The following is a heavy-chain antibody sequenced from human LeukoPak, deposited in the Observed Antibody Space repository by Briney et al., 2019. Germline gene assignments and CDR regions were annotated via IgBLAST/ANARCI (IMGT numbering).Heavy chain of an antibody. V-gene: IGHV3-11*04. CDR1: GFTFSDYY. CDR2: ISGSSSTI. CDR3: ARRAPSHDFDD. J-gene: IGHJ4*02. Sequence: DPGGSLRLSCAASGFTFSDYYMSWIRQAPGKGLEWVSYISGSSSTIYYADSVKGRFTISRDNAKNSLYLQMNSLRVEDTALYYCARRAPSHDFDDWGQGTLVTVSS.